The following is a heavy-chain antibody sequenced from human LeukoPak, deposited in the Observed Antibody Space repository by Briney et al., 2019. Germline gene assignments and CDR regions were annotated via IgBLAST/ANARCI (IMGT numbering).Heavy chain of an antibody. J-gene: IGHJ6*02. Sequence: ASVKVSCKASGYTFTSYDINWVRQATGQGLEWMGWMNPNSGNTGYAQKFQGRVTMTRNTSISTAYMELSSLRSEDTAVYYCARRDITIFGVVIIGYYYYGMDVWGQGTTVTVSS. CDR1: GYTFTSYD. CDR2: MNPNSGNT. V-gene: IGHV1-8*01. D-gene: IGHD3-3*01. CDR3: ARRDITIFGVVIIGYYYYGMDV.